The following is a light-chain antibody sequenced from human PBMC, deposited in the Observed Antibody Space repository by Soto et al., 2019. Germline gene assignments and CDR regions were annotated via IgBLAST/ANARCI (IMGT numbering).Light chain of an antibody. V-gene: IGLV1-44*01. CDR2: SIN. CDR1: SSNIGSNT. CDR3: AAWDDSLNGPV. J-gene: IGLJ2*01. Sequence: QSVLTQLPSASGTPGQRVTISCSGSSSNIGSNTVNWYQQLPGTAPKLLIYSINQRPSGVPDRFSGSKSGTSASLAISGLQSEDEADYYCAAWDDSLNGPVFGGGTKLTVL.